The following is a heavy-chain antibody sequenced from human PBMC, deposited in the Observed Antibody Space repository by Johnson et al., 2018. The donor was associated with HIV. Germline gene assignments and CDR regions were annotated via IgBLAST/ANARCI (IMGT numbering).Heavy chain of an antibody. CDR1: GFTFSSYA. CDR2: ISYDGSNR. Sequence: QVQLVESGGGVVQPGRSLRLSCAASGFTFSSYAVHWVRQAPGKGLEWVAVISYDGSNRFYADSVTGRFTISRDNSKNTLYLQMNSLRADDTAVYSCAREGDYYDSSGYWAAFDIWGQGTMVTVSS. V-gene: IGHV3-30-3*01. J-gene: IGHJ3*02. CDR3: AREGDYYDSSGYWAAFDI. D-gene: IGHD3-22*01.